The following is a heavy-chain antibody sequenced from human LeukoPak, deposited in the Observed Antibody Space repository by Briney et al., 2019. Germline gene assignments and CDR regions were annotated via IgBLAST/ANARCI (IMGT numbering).Heavy chain of an antibody. Sequence: GGSLRLSCAASGFTFSTYGMHWVRQAPGKGLEWVAFIRYDAINKYYADSVKGRFTISRDNSRNTLYLQMNSLRAEDTAAYYCAKTRAYSSGYDAFDIWGQGTMVTVSS. CDR2: IRYDAINK. J-gene: IGHJ3*02. CDR3: AKTRAYSSGYDAFDI. CDR1: GFTFSTYG. D-gene: IGHD3-22*01. V-gene: IGHV3-30*02.